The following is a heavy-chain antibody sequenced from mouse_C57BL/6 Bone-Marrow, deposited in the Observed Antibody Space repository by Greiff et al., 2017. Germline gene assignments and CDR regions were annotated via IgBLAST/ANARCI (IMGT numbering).Heavy chain of an antibody. CDR3: ACYYYGSSLYAMDY. J-gene: IGHJ4*01. V-gene: IGHV2-2*01. Sequence: QVQLKESGPGLVQPSQSLSITCTVSGFSLTSYGVHWVRQSPGKGLEWLGVIWSGGSTDYTAAFISRLSISKDNSKRQVFFKMNSLQADDTAIYYCACYYYGSSLYAMDYWGQGTSVTGSS. CDR2: IWSGGST. D-gene: IGHD1-1*01. CDR1: GFSLTSYG.